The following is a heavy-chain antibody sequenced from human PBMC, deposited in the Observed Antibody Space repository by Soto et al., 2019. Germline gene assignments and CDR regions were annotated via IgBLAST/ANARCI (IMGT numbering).Heavy chain of an antibody. CDR1: GLNFDDFA. V-gene: IGHV3-9*01. Sequence: PGGSLRLSCVGTGLNFDDFAMHWVRQAPGKGLEWVSGITWNSRVLAYADSVKGRFTISRDNARNSLYLQMDSLRDEDTALYYCAKGRYDFCSPYYFDSWGQGTLVTFSS. J-gene: IGHJ4*02. D-gene: IGHD3-3*01. CDR2: ITWNSRVL. CDR3: AKGRYDFCSPYYFDS.